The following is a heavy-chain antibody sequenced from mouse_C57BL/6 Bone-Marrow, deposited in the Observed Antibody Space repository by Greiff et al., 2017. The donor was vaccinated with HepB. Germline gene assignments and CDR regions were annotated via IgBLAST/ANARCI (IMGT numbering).Heavy chain of an antibody. J-gene: IGHJ3*01. CDR2: IYPGDGDT. V-gene: IGHV1-82*01. CDR3: ARGGGNSWFAY. CDR1: GYAFSSSW. D-gene: IGHD2-1*01. Sequence: VQLQESGPELVKPGASVKISCKASGYAFSSSWMNWVKQRPGKGLEWIGRIYPGDGDTNYNGKFKGKATLTADKSSSTAYMQLSSLTSEDSAVYFCARGGGNSWFAYWGQGTLVTVSA.